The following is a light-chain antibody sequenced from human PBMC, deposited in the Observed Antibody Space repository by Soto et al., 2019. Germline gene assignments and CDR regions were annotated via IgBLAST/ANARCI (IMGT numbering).Light chain of an antibody. CDR2: DAS. Sequence: EIVLTQSPATLSLSPGERATLSCRASQSVSSYLAWYQQKPGQAPSLLIYDASHRATGIPARFSGSGSGTDFTLTISSLEPEDFAVYYCHQRSNWPETFGQGTKVEIK. CDR3: HQRSNWPET. J-gene: IGKJ1*01. V-gene: IGKV3-11*01. CDR1: QSVSSY.